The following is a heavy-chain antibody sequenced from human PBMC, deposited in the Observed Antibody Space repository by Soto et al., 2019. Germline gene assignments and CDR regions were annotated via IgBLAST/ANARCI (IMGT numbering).Heavy chain of an antibody. CDR2: INVGNGNK. V-gene: IGHV1-3*01. J-gene: IGHJ4*02. Sequence: QVQLVQSGAEVKKPGASVKVSCRASGYTFTNYAVHWVRQAPGQRLEFMGWINVGNGNKKYSQKFQGRVTITSDTSASTAYMELSSLISEDTAVYYCARDWSGGSCYDYWGEGTQITVSS. D-gene: IGHD2-15*01. CDR3: ARDWSGGSCYDY. CDR1: GYTFTNYA.